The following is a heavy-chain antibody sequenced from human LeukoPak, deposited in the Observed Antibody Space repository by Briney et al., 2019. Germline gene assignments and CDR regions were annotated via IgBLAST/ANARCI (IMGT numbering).Heavy chain of an antibody. CDR1: GFTFTNAW. V-gene: IGHV3-15*07. CDR3: STTYYYDSSEGY. CDR2: VKSKTDGGTT. Sequence: PGGSLRLSCAASGFTFTNAWMNWVRQAPGKGLEWVGRVKSKTDGGTTDYAAPVKGRFTISRDDSKNTLYLQMNSLKTEDTAVYYCSTTYYYDSSEGYWGQGTLVTVSS. D-gene: IGHD3-22*01. J-gene: IGHJ4*02.